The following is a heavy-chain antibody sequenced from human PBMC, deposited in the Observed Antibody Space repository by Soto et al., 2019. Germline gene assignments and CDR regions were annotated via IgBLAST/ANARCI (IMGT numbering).Heavy chain of an antibody. V-gene: IGHV3-72*01. J-gene: IGHJ3*02. CDR2: SRNRANSYST. D-gene: IGHD3-22*01. Sequence: EVQLVESGGGLVQPGGSLRLSRAASGFTFSDHYMDWVRQAPGKGLEWVGRSRNRANSYSTEYAASVKGRFIISRDDSKNWVYLPVNSLKTEDTAVYYCTRAFFYDSSGYFQMAFDIWGQGTVVTVSS. CDR3: TRAFFYDSSGYFQMAFDI. CDR1: GFTFSDHY.